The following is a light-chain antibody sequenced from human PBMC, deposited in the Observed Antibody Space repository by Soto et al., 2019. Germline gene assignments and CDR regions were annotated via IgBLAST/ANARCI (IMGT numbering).Light chain of an antibody. CDR1: QSISSW. V-gene: IGKV1-5*03. Sequence: DIQMTQSPFTLSASVGDRVTITCRASQSISSWLAWYQQKPGKAPKLLIYKASTLESGVPSNFSGSGSGTEFTLTIRSLQPDDSATYYCQQYHSFPVTFGQGTKVDIK. CDR3: QQYHSFPVT. CDR2: KAS. J-gene: IGKJ1*01.